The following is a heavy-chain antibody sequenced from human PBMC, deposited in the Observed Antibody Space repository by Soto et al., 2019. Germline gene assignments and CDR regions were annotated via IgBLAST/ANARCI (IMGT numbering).Heavy chain of an antibody. CDR2: ISSTSSYI. J-gene: IGHJ4*02. CDR3: VTGITFDY. CDR1: GFTFSSHW. D-gene: IGHD1-20*01. V-gene: IGHV3-21*01. Sequence: GGSLRLSCAASGFTFSSHWMNWVRQKPGGGLEWVSSISSTSSYIYYADSMKGRFTISRDNAVNSLYLQMNSLRAEDTAVYYCVTGITFDYWGQGTLVTVSS.